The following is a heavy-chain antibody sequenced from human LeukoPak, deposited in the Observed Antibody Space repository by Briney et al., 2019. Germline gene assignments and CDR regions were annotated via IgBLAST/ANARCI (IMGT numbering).Heavy chain of an antibody. Sequence: GGSHRLSCAASGFSFSDAWMSWVRQIPGKGLEWVGRTESKTDGGTTDYAAPVKGRFTISRDNSKNTLYLQMNSLRAEDTAVYYCARRAGGYSHPYDYWGQGTLVTVSS. D-gene: IGHD4-23*01. V-gene: IGHV3-15*04. J-gene: IGHJ4*02. CDR2: TESKTDGGTT. CDR1: GFSFSDAW. CDR3: ARRAGGYSHPYDY.